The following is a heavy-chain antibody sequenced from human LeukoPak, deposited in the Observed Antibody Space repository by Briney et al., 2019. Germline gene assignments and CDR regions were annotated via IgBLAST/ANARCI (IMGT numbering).Heavy chain of an antibody. CDR1: GGTFSSYA. V-gene: IGHV1-69*13. CDR2: IIPIFGTA. Sequence: ASVKVSCKASGGTFSSYAISWVRQAPGQGLEWMGGIIPIFGTANYAQKFQGRVTITADESTSTAYMELSSLRSEDTAVYYCAGEIAAAGFDYWGQGTLVTVSS. D-gene: IGHD6-13*01. J-gene: IGHJ4*02. CDR3: AGEIAAAGFDY.